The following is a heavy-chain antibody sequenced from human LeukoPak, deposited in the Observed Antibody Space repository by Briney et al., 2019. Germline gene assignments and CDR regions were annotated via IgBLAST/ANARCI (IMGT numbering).Heavy chain of an antibody. CDR3: ASGPRYSSSWYGFDY. V-gene: IGHV3-30*02. Sequence: PWGSLRLSCAASGFTFSSYGMHWVRQAPGKGLEWVAFIRYDGSNKYYADSVKGRFTISRDNSKNTLYLQMNSLRAEDTAVYYCASGPRYSSSWYGFDYWGQGTLVTVSS. CDR1: GFTFSSYG. CDR2: IRYDGSNK. J-gene: IGHJ4*02. D-gene: IGHD6-13*01.